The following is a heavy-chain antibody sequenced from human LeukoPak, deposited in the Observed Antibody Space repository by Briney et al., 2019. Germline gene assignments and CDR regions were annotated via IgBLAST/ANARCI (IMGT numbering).Heavy chain of an antibody. J-gene: IGHJ4*02. Sequence: GGSLRLSCAASGSTFSDYYMSWIRQAPGKGLEWVSYSSGSSIYYADFVKGRFTISRDNAKNSLYLQMNSLRAEDTAVYYCAREGSSSWYVDYWGQGTLVTVSS. CDR2: SSGSSI. CDR1: GSTFSDYY. V-gene: IGHV3-11*01. CDR3: AREGSSSWYVDY. D-gene: IGHD6-13*01.